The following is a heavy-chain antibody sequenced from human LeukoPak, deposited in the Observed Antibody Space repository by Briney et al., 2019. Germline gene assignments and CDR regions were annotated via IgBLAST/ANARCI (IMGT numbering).Heavy chain of an antibody. Sequence: GGSLRLSCAASGFSFGSHGMHWVRQAPGKGLEWGAVTSYDGTNKYYTDSVKGRFTIFRDNSKSTLYLQMNSLRAEDTAVYYCARDIKYNWNYVDYWGQGTLVTVSS. D-gene: IGHD1-20*01. V-gene: IGHV3-30*03. J-gene: IGHJ4*02. CDR1: GFSFGSHG. CDR2: TSYDGTNK. CDR3: ARDIKYNWNYVDY.